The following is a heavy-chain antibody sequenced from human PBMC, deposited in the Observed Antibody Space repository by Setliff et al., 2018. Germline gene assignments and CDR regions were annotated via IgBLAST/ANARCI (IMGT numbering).Heavy chain of an antibody. CDR2: ISDSGSTK. V-gene: IGHV3-48*03. D-gene: IGHD3-16*01. CDR3: ARDGGEY. J-gene: IGHJ4*02. CDR1: GLTFSSYG. Sequence: GGSLRLSCGVFGLTFSSYGMIWVRQAPGKGLEWVSYISDSGSTKYYADSVKGRFTISRDNAKNSLYLQMNSLRAEDTAVYYCARDGGEYWGQGTLVTVSS.